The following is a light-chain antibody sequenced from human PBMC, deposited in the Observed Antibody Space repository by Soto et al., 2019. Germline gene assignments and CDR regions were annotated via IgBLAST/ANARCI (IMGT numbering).Light chain of an antibody. CDR3: QQRSNWPPGKT. V-gene: IGKV3-11*01. J-gene: IGKJ1*01. Sequence: EIVLTQSPATLSLSPGERATLSCRASQSVSSYLAWYQQKPGQAPRLLIYDASNRATGIPARFSGSGSATDFTLTISSLEPEDFAVYYCQQRSNWPPGKTFGHGTKVEIK. CDR2: DAS. CDR1: QSVSSY.